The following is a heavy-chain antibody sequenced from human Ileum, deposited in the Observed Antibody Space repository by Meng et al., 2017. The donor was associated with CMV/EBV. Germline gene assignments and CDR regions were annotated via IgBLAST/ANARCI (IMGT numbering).Heavy chain of an antibody. Sequence: LHDPRPSLLPPSDTLSSTCTVTGGSLNSYYWTWIRQPAGKGLEWIGRIHPTGTTDDNPSLRSRVSMSLDKSKNQFSLKLTSVTAADTAVYYCARAAARGVPVDLWGQGTLVTVSS. J-gene: IGHJ5*02. CDR1: GGSLNSYY. V-gene: IGHV4-4*07. D-gene: IGHD3-10*01. CDR3: ARAAARGVPVDL. CDR2: IHPTGTT.